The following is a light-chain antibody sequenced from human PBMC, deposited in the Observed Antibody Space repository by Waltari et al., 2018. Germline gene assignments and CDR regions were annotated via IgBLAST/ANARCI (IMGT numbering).Light chain of an antibody. CDR1: NSDISNFIL. J-gene: IGLJ1*01. Sequence: QPALTQPPPVSGSPGQSVTIPCPGSNSDISNFILVSCYQQSPGAAPRLMIYEVSHRPSGVPDRFSGSKSGSTASLTISGLQADDEADYYCTSYTSSGFYVFGPGTTVTVL. V-gene: IGLV2-18*02. CDR2: EVS. CDR3: TSYTSSGFYV.